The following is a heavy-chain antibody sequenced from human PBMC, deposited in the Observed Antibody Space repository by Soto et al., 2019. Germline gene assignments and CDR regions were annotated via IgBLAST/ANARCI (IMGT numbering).Heavy chain of an antibody. D-gene: IGHD6-19*01. CDR3: TRTNIENSGGISNAFDF. CDR1: GYTFTDSY. CDR2: MNPKSGGA. Sequence: WASVKVSCKTSGYTFTDSYTHWVRQAPGQGLEWMGWMNPKSGGAYFAQKFQGRVTLTRDTSIGTAYIEVNSLTSDDTAVYFCTRTNIENSGGISNAFDFWGQGTTGSVSS. V-gene: IGHV1-2*02. J-gene: IGHJ3*01.